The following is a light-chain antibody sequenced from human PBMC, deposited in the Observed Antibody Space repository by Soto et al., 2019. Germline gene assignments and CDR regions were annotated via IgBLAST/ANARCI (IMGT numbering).Light chain of an antibody. CDR1: QSITTF. CDR2: DAS. CDR3: QQYNSYSPAT. V-gene: IGKV1-5*01. J-gene: IGKJ1*01. Sequence: MTQSPDYLAASLGARATMRCKSSQSITTFLAWYQQKPGKAPQILIYDASKLEPGVPSRLSGSGSGTEFTLTISSLQPDDFATYYCQQYNSYSPATFGQGTKVDIK.